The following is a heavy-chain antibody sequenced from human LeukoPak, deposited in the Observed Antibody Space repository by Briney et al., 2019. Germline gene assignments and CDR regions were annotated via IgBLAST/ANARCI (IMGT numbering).Heavy chain of an antibody. J-gene: IGHJ4*02. Sequence: PSETLSLTCTVSGGPLRSSTYYWGWIRQPPGKGLEWIGAVHYSGNTDYNPSLKSRVTMTVDTSKNLFSLNLNSVAAADTAVYYCARQFVGGLLDIDNWARGTLVTVSS. V-gene: IGHV4-39*01. CDR2: VHYSGNT. D-gene: IGHD3-16*01. CDR1: GGPLRSSTYY. CDR3: ARQFVGGLLDIDN.